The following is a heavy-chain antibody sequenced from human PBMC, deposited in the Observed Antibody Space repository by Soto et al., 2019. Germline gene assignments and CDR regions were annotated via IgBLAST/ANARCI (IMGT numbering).Heavy chain of an antibody. D-gene: IGHD3-16*02. V-gene: IGHV4-34*01. CDR1: GGSFSGYY. CDR3: ARVGGGYYDYVWGSYRYYYYGMDV. CDR2: INHSGST. J-gene: IGHJ6*02. Sequence: QVQLQQWGAGLLKPSETLSLTCAVYGGSFSGYYWSWIRQPPGKGLEWIGEINHSGSTNYNPSLKSRVTISVDTAKNQFSLKLSSVTAADTAVYYCARVGGGYYDYVWGSYRYYYYGMDVWGQGTTVTVSS.